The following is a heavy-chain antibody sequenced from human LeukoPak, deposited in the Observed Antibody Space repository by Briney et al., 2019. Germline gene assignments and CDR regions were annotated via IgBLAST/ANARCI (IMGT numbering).Heavy chain of an antibody. CDR2: IKSRTDGGTT. J-gene: IGHJ6*02. V-gene: IGHV3-15*01. CDR1: GFTFSNAW. D-gene: IGHD6-13*01. Sequence: GGSLRLSCAASGFTFSNAWMSWVRQAPGKGLEWVGRIKSRTDGGTTDYAAPVKGRFTISRDDSNNTLYLQINSLKTVDIDVYNCTTESHSSSWLANYYYYYGIDVWAKGPRSPSP. CDR3: TTESHSSSWLANYYYYYGIDV.